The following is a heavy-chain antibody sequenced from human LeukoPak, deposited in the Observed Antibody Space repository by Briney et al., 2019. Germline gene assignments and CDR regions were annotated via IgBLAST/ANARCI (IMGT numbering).Heavy chain of an antibody. D-gene: IGHD3-9*01. CDR1: GFTFSSYW. Sequence: PGGSLRLSCAASGFTFSSYWMSWVRQAPGKGLEWVANIKQDGSEKYYVDSVKGRFTISRDNAKNSLYLQMNSLRAEDTAVYYCARDGGTYYDILTGYTHTVASYYYYGMDVWGQGTTVTVSS. V-gene: IGHV3-7*04. J-gene: IGHJ6*02. CDR3: ARDGGTYYDILTGYTHTVASYYYYGMDV. CDR2: IKQDGSEK.